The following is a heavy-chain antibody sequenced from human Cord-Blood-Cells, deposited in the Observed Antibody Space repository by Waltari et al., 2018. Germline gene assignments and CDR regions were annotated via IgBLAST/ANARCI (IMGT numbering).Heavy chain of an antibody. CDR1: GGSFSGYY. CDR2: INHSGST. D-gene: IGHD5-12*01. Sequence: QLQQWGAGLLKPSETLSLTCAVYGGSFSGYYWSWIRQPPGKGLDWIGEINHSGSTNYKPSLKNRVTISVDTYKNLFSLKLNSVTASDTAVYYCAVPGPWLQFDCSGQGALVT. CDR3: AVPGPWLQFDC. V-gene: IGHV4-34*01. J-gene: IGHJ4*02.